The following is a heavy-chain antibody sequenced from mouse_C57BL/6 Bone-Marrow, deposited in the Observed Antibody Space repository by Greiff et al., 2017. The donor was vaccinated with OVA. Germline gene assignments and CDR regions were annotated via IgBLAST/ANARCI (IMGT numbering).Heavy chain of an antibody. J-gene: IGHJ3*01. CDR1: GYTFTSYW. Sequence: VKLSCKASGYTFTSYWMQWVQQRPGQGLEWIGEIDPSDSYTNYNQKFKGKATLTVDTSSSTAYMQLSSLTSEDSAVYYCASAVFAYWGQGTLVTVSA. CDR2: IDPSDSYT. V-gene: IGHV1-50*01. CDR3: ASAVFAY.